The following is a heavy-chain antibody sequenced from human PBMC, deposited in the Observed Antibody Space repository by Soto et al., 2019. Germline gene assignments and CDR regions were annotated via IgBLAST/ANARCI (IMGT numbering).Heavy chain of an antibody. J-gene: IGHJ4*02. Sequence: NPGGSLRLSCAASGFTFSSYSMNWVRQAPGKGLEWVSSISSSSSYIYYADSVKGRFTISRDNAKNSLYLQMNSLRAEDTAVYYCARETGKARPRDYWGQGTLVTVSS. V-gene: IGHV3-21*01. CDR3: ARETGKARPRDY. CDR2: ISSSSSYI. D-gene: IGHD7-27*01. CDR1: GFTFSSYS.